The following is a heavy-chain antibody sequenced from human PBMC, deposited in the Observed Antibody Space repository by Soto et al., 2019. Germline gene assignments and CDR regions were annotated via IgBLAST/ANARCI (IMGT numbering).Heavy chain of an antibody. CDR1: GDSVSSNSAA. D-gene: IGHD3-22*01. CDR2: TYHRSKWQN. J-gene: IGHJ5*02. CDR3: ARISYESPGP. Sequence: QVQLQQSGPGLVKPSQTLSLTCAISGDSVSSNSAAWNWIRQSPSRGLEWLGRTYHRSKWQNDYAVSVKGRITINPDTSKNHFSLQLSSVTPADTAVYYCARISYESPGPWGQGTLVTVSS. V-gene: IGHV6-1*01.